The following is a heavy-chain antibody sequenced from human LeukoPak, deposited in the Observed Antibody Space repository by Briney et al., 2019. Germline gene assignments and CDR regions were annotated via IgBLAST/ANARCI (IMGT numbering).Heavy chain of an antibody. CDR2: IYYSGST. J-gene: IGHJ6*02. CDR1: GGSISSYY. V-gene: IGHV4-59*01. Sequence: PSETLSLTRTVSGGSISSYYWSWIRQPPGKGLEWIGYIYYSGSTNYNPSLKSRVTISVDTSKNQFSLKLSSVTAADPAVYYCARFKGYYYGMDVWGQGTTVTVSS. CDR3: ARFKGYYYGMDV.